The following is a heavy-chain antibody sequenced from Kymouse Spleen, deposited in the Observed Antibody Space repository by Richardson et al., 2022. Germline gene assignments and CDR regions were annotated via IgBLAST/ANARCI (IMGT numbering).Heavy chain of an antibody. D-gene: IGHD3-10*01. CDR1: GGSISSSNW. V-gene: IGHV4-4*02. Sequence: QVQLQESGPGLVKPSGTLSLTCAVSGGSISSSNWWSWVRQPPGKGLEWIGEIYHSGSTNYNPSLKSRVTISVDKSKNQFSLKLSSVTAADTAVYYCAREVLLWFGELNYYYGMDVWGQGTTVTVSS. CDR2: IYHSGST. J-gene: IGHJ6*02. CDR3: AREVLLWFGELNYYYGMDV.